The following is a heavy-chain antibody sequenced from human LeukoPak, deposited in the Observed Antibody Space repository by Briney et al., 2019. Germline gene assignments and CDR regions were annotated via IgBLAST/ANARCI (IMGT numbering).Heavy chain of an antibody. CDR3: ARGLRYCSGGSCSY. CDR2: INQDGSEI. J-gene: IGHJ4*02. V-gene: IGHV3-7*01. Sequence: PGGSLRLSCTASGFTSSNYWMSWVRQAPGKGLEWMANINQDGSEIYYVDSVKGRFTISRDNAKNSLYLQMNSLRAEDSAVYYCARGLRYCSGGSCSYWGQGTLVTVSS. D-gene: IGHD2-15*01. CDR1: GFTSSNYW.